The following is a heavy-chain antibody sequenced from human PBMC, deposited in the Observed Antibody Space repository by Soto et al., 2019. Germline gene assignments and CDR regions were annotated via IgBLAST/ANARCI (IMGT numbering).Heavy chain of an antibody. CDR3: ARVVIGIVVVVDAEKGFDY. D-gene: IGHD2-15*01. V-gene: IGHV1-18*01. Sequence: ASVKVSCKASGYTFTSYGISWVRQAPGQGLEWMGWISAYNGNTNYAQKLQGRVTMTTDTSTSTAYMELRSLRSDDTAVYYCARVVIGIVVVVDAEKGFDYWGQGTLVTVSS. J-gene: IGHJ4*02. CDR2: ISAYNGNT. CDR1: GYTFTSYG.